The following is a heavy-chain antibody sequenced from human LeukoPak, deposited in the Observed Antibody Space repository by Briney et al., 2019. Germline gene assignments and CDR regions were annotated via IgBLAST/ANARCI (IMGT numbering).Heavy chain of an antibody. J-gene: IGHJ4*02. CDR2: ISYDGSNK. CDR3: ARDLRDFWSGYGY. V-gene: IGHV3-30-3*01. CDR1: GFTFSSYA. D-gene: IGHD3-3*01. Sequence: GGSLRLSCAASGFTFSSYAMHWVRQAPGKGLEWVAVISYDGSNKYYADSVKGRFTISRDNSKNTLYLQMNCLRAEDTAVYYCARDLRDFWSGYGYWGQGTLVTVSS.